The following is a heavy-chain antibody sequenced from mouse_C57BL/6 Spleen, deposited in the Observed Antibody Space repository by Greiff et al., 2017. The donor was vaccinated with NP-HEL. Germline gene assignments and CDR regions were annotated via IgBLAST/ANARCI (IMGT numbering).Heavy chain of an antibody. V-gene: IGHV2-2*01. J-gene: IGHJ4*01. CDR1: GFSLTSYG. Sequence: VKLMESGPGLVQPSQSLSITCTVSGFSLTSYGVHWVRQSPGKGLAWLGVIWSGGSTDCNAAFISRLSISKDNSKSQVFFKMNSLQADDTAIYYCARSRDGAMDYWGQGTSVTVSS. CDR3: ARSRDGAMDY. CDR2: IWSGGST. D-gene: IGHD3-3*01.